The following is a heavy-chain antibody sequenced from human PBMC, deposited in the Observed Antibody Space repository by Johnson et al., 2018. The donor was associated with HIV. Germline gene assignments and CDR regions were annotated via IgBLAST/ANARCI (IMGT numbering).Heavy chain of an antibody. V-gene: IGHV3-20*04. D-gene: IGHD2-15*01. CDR1: GFTFDDYG. CDR3: AKDHPVVAERTGAFDI. CDR2: INWNGGST. Sequence: EVQLVESGGGVVQPGRSLRLSCAASGFTFDDYGMTWVRQAPGKGLEWVSGINWNGGSTGYADSLKGRFTISRDNSKNTLYLQMNSLRPEDTAVYFCAKDHPVVAERTGAFDIWGQGTMVTVSS. J-gene: IGHJ3*02.